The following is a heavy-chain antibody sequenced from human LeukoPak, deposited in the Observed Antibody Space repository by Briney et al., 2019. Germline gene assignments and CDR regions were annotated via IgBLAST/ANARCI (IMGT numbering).Heavy chain of an antibody. CDR3: ARDARYSSSWHNWFDP. CDR1: GSTFTSYW. J-gene: IGHJ5*02. Sequence: GESLKISCKGSGSTFTSYWIGWVRQMPGKGLEWMGITYPGDSDTSYSPSFQDQVTISADKSISTAYLQWSSLKASDTAMYYCARDARYSSSWHNWFDPWGQGTLVTVSS. V-gene: IGHV5-51*01. D-gene: IGHD6-13*01. CDR2: TYPGDSDT.